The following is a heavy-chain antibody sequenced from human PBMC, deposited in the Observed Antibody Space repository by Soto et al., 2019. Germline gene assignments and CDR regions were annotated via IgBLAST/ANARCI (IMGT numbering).Heavy chain of an antibody. Sequence: ASVKVSCKASGYTFTSYGISWVRQAPGQGLEWMGWISAYNGNTNYAQKLQGRVTMTTDTSTSTAYMELRSLRSDDTAVYYCARDCGGRGYSYGHCEGGAFDYWGQGTLVTVSS. D-gene: IGHD5-18*01. CDR1: GYTFTSYG. J-gene: IGHJ4*02. V-gene: IGHV1-18*04. CDR3: ARDCGGRGYSYGHCEGGAFDY. CDR2: ISAYNGNT.